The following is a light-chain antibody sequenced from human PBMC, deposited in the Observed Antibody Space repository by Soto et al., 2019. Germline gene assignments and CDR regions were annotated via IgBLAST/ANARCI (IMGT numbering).Light chain of an antibody. CDR3: SSYTSSGTLL. V-gene: IGLV2-14*01. J-gene: IGLJ2*01. CDR2: EVS. Sequence: QSVLTQPASVSGSPGQSITISCSGTSSDVGGYNYVSWYQQHPGEAPKLLISEVSNRPSAISNRFSGSKSGNTASLTISGLQAEDEADYYCSSYTSSGTLLFGGGTKVTVL. CDR1: SSDVGGYNY.